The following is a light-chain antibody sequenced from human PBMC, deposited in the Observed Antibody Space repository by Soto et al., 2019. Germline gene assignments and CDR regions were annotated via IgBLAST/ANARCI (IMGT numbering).Light chain of an antibody. J-gene: IGLJ1*01. V-gene: IGLV1-40*01. CDR3: QSYDSSLSGFYV. CDR2: GNS. CDR1: SSNIGAGYN. Sequence: QSVLTQPPSVSGAPGQRVTISCTGSSSNIGAGYNVHWYQQLPGAAPKLLIHGNSNRPSGVPDRFSGSKSGTSASLAITGLQAEDEADYYCQSYDSSLSGFYVFGTGTKVPVL.